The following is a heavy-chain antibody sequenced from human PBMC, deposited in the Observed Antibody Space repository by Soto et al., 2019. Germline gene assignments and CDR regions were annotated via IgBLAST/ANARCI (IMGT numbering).Heavy chain of an antibody. J-gene: IGHJ3*02. CDR2: IVVGSGNT. CDR1: GFTFTSSA. D-gene: IGHD1-26*01. CDR3: AAEPAGGEGAFDI. Sequence: ASVKVSCKASGFTFTSSAVQWVRQARGQRLEWIGWIVVGSGNTNYAQKFQERVTITRDMSTSTAYMELSSLRSDDTAVYYCAAEPAGGEGAFDIWGQGTMVTVSS. V-gene: IGHV1-58*01.